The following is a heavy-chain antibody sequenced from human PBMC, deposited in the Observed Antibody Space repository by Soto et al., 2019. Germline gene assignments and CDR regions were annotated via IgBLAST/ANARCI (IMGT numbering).Heavy chain of an antibody. CDR3: AREGTTVTTGAYYYGMDV. CDR2: INAGNGNT. Sequence: SAKVSGRRAGYACTCYCMHCLHQAHGQRLEWMGWINAGNGNTKYSQKFQGRVTITRDTSASTAYMELSSLRSEDTAVYYCAREGTTVTTGAYYYGMDVWGQGTTVTVSS. CDR1: GYACTCYC. J-gene: IGHJ6*02. D-gene: IGHD4-17*01. V-gene: IGHV1-3*01.